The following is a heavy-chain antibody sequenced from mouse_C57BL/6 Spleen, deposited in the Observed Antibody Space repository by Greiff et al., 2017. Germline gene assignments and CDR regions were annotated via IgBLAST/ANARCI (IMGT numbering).Heavy chain of an antibody. CDR3: ARRGAYYSNYVRYFDD. CDR1: GYTFTDYY. CDR2: INPNNGGT. Sequence: EVQLQQSGPELVKPGASVKISCKASGYTFTDYYMNWVKQSHGKSLEWIGAINPNNGGTSYNQKFKGKATLTVDKSSSTAYMELRSLTSEDSAVYYCARRGAYYSNYVRYFDDWGQGTTLTVSS. V-gene: IGHV1-26*01. J-gene: IGHJ2*01. D-gene: IGHD2-5*01.